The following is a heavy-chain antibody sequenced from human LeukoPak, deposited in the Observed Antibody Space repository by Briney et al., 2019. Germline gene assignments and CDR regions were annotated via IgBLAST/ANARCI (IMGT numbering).Heavy chain of an antibody. J-gene: IGHJ4*02. V-gene: IGHV3-30*02. Sequence: GGSLRLSCAASGFTFSSYGMHWVRQAPGKGLEWVAFIRYDGSNKYYADSVKGRFTISRDNAMSSLYLQMNSLRVEDTAIYYCGRGHWGLDYWGQGTLVTVSS. CDR3: GRGHWGLDY. D-gene: IGHD7-27*01. CDR2: IRYDGSNK. CDR1: GFTFSSYG.